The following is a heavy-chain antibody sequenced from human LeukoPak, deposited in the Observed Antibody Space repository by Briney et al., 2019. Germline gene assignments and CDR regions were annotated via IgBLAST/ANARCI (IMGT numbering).Heavy chain of an antibody. CDR2: ISAYNGNT. Sequence: ASVKVSCKASGYTFTRYGISWVRQAPGQGLEWMGWISAYNGNTNYAQKLQGRVTMTTDTSTSTAYMELRSLRSDDTAVYYCARDCSSTSCSYYYMDVWGKGTTVTVSS. V-gene: IGHV1-18*01. D-gene: IGHD2-2*01. CDR1: GYTFTRYG. CDR3: ARDCSSTSCSYYYMDV. J-gene: IGHJ6*03.